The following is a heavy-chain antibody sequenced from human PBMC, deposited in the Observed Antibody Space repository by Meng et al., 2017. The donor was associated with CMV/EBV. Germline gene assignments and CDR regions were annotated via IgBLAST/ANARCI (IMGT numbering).Heavy chain of an antibody. V-gene: IGHV3-21*01. Sequence: GGSLRLSCAAAGFTFNSHTMNWVRQAPGKGLQWVASITGSRTSVLYADSVRGRFTISIDNAKNSLYLQMNSLRAEDTAVYYCARDIAAAGSYFYFFAMDVWGQGTTVTVSS. CDR1: GFTFNSHT. CDR3: ARDIAAAGSYFYFFAMDV. D-gene: IGHD6-13*01. CDR2: ITGSRTSV. J-gene: IGHJ6*02.